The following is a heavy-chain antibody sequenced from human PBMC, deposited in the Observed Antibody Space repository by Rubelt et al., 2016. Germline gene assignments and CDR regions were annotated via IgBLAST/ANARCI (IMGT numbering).Heavy chain of an antibody. V-gene: IGHV4-34*01. CDR3: ARGFGAGPAAMFLDYYGMGV. Sequence: QVQLQQWGAGLLKPSETLSLTCAVYGGSFSGYYWSWIRQPPGKGLEWIGEINHSGSTNYNPSPKSRVTISVDTSKNQFSLKLGSLAAADTDWYYCARGFGAGPAAMFLDYYGMGVWGQGTTVTVSS. J-gene: IGHJ6*02. CDR1: GGSFSGYY. D-gene: IGHD2-2*01. CDR2: INHSGST.